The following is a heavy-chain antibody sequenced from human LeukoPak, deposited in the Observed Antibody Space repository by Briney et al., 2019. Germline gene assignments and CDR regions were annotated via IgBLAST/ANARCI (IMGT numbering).Heavy chain of an antibody. J-gene: IGHJ4*02. CDR3: ARGYAMVRGVNFDY. V-gene: IGHV3-23*01. Sequence: PGGSLRLSCAASGFTFSSSAMSWVRQAPGKGLEWVSAISNNGGYTYYADSVKGRFTISRDNAKNSLYLQMNSLRAEDTAVYYCARGYAMVRGVNFDYWGQGTLVTVSS. CDR1: GFTFSSSA. D-gene: IGHD3-10*01. CDR2: ISNNGGYT.